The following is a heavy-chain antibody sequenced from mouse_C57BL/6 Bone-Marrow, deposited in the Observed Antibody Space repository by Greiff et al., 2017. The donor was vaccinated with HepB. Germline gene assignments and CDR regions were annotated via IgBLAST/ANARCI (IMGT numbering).Heavy chain of an antibody. D-gene: IGHD1-1*01. J-gene: IGHJ1*03. CDR2: IDPEDGET. V-gene: IGHV14-2*01. CDR1: GFNIKDYY. Sequence: VQLQQSGAELVKPGASVKLSCTASGFNIKDYYMHWVKQRTEHGLEWIGRIDPEDGETKYAPKFQGKATITADTSSNTAYLQLSSLTSEDTAVYYCAHYYGSSPWYFDVWGTGTTVTVSS. CDR3: AHYYGSSPWYFDV.